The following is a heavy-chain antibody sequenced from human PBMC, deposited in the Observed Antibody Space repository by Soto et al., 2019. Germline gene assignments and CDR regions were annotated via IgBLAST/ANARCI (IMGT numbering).Heavy chain of an antibody. D-gene: IGHD3-10*01. V-gene: IGHV3-21*01. CDR1: GFTFSSYS. CDR2: ISSSSSYI. CDR3: ARSAATFGAFDI. J-gene: IGHJ3*02. Sequence: GGSLRLSCAASGFTFSSYSMNWVRQAPGKGLEWVSSISSSSSYIYYADSVKGRFTISRDNAKNSLYLQMNSLRAEDTAVYYCARSAATFGAFDIWGQGTMVTVSS.